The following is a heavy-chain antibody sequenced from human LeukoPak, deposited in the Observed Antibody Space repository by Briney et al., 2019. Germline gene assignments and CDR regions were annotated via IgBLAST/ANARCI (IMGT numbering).Heavy chain of an antibody. CDR3: ARENAESGCFDY. J-gene: IGHJ4*02. D-gene: IGHD1-26*01. CDR1: GGTFSSYA. V-gene: IGHV1-69*05. CDR2: IIPIFGTA. Sequence: GASVKVSCKASGGTFSSYAISWVRQAPGQGLEWMGGIIPIFGTANYAQKFQGRVTMTRDMSTSTVYMELSSLRSEGTAVYYCARENAESGCFDYWGQGTLVTVSS.